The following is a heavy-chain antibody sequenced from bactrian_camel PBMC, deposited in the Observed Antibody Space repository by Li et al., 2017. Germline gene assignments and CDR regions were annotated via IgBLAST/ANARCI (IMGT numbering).Heavy chain of an antibody. V-gene: IGHV3S60*01. CDR1: GSIGDRWC. J-gene: IGHJ4*01. D-gene: IGHD3*01. Sequence: HVQLVESGGGSVQAGGSLRLSCAVSGSIGDRWCLAWFRQAPGKEREGVAGLDDSGRTTYANPVKGRFTISRDNAKNSVYLQMNSLKPEDTAMYYCAAAVGLPDLLRGGYLSARSYDYWGHGTQVTVS. CDR3: AAAVGLPDLLRGGYLSARSYDY. CDR2: LDDSGRTT.